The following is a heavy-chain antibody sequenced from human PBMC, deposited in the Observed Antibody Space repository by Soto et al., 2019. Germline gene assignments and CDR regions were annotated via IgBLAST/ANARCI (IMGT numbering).Heavy chain of an antibody. D-gene: IGHD6-19*01. CDR3: AIRGASQCLKF. J-gene: IGHJ4*02. V-gene: IGHV4-59*12. CDR1: GGSISSYY. Sequence: PSETLSLTCTVSGGSISSYYWSWIRQPPGKGLEWIGYIYYSGSTNYTPSLKSRVTISVDTSKNQFSLKASDTAIYYCAIRGASQCLKFWGQGTLVTVSS. CDR2: IYYSGST.